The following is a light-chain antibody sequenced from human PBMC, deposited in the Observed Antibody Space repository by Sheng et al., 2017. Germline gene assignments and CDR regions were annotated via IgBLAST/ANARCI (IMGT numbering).Light chain of an antibody. CDR3: QVWDTSSDPVL. CDR2: DDS. V-gene: IGLV3-21*02. J-gene: IGLJ2*01. Sequence: SYVLTQPPSVSVAPGQTAKITCGGNNIGTKSVHWYQQKPGQAPVLVIYDDSDRPSGIPERLSGSNSGNTATLAISRVEAGDEADYYCQVWDTSSDPVLFGGGTKLTVL. CDR1: NIGTKS.